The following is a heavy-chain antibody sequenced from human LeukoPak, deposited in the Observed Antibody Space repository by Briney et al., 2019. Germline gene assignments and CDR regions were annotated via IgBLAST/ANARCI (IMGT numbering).Heavy chain of an antibody. CDR1: GYTFIGYY. D-gene: IGHD2-2*01. CDR2: INPNSGGT. CDR3: ARGESVPAATQRYYYYYYYRDV. V-gene: IGHV1-2*02. J-gene: IGHJ6*03. Sequence: ASVKVSCKASGYTFIGYYMHWVRQAPGQGRGWMGWINPNSGGTNYAQKLQGRVTMTWDTSVSTAYMELSRLRSDDTAVYYCARGESVPAATQRYYYYYYYRDVWGKGTTVSVSS.